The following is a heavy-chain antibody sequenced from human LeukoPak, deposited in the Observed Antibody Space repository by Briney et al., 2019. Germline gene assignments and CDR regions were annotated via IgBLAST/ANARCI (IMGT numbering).Heavy chain of an antibody. CDR2: INTNTGNP. CDR1: GGTFSSYA. V-gene: IGHV7-4-1*02. CDR3: ARVAALQWLVD. J-gene: IGHJ4*02. Sequence: ASVKVSCKASGGTFSSYAMNWVRQAPGQGLEWMGWINTNTGNPTYAQGFTGRFVFSLDTSVSTAYLQISSLKAEDTAVYYCARVAALQWLVDWGQGTLVTVSS. D-gene: IGHD6-19*01.